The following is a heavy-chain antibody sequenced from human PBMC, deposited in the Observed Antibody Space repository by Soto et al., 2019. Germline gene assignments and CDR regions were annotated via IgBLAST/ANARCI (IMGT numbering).Heavy chain of an antibody. J-gene: IGHJ3*02. V-gene: IGHV1-3*01. Sequence: QVQLVQSGAQVKKPGASVKVSCKASGYTFDNYALHWVRQAPGRRLEWMGWIHAGNGYTKYSPSFQARVTITRDTSASTVHMDLSSLRSEDTAVYYCARVQYSGYDFKLAFDIWGQGTMVTVSS. CDR2: IHAGNGYT. D-gene: IGHD5-12*01. CDR1: GYTFDNYA. CDR3: ARVQYSGYDFKLAFDI.